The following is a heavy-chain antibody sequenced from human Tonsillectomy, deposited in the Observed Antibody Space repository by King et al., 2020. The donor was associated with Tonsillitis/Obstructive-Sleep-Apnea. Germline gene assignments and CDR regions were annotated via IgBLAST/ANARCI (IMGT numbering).Heavy chain of an antibody. CDR1: GGSFSGYY. J-gene: IGHJ5*02. CDR3: ATLGYCSSTSCDNNWFDP. D-gene: IGHD2-2*02. CDR2: INHSGNT. Sequence: VQLPQWGAGLLKPSETLSLTCAVYGGSFSGYYWSWIRQPPGKGLEWIGEINHSGNTNYNPSLKSRVTISVDTSKNQFSLKLSSVTAADTAVYYCATLGYCSSTSCDNNWFDPWGQGTLVTVSS. V-gene: IGHV4-34*01.